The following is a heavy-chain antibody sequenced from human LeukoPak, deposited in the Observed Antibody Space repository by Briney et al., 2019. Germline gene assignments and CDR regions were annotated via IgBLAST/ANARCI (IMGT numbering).Heavy chain of an antibody. CDR2: ISSDGSSK. J-gene: IGHJ4*02. D-gene: IGHD6-6*01. V-gene: IGHV3-30*03. Sequence: GGSLRLSCAASGFTFSSYGMHWVRQAPGKGLDWVALISSDGSSKYYADSVKGRFTISRDNSKNTLYLQMNSLRAEDTAVYYCARDSGSYSSSYRFDSWGQGTLVTVSS. CDR1: GFTFSSYG. CDR3: ARDSGSYSSSYRFDS.